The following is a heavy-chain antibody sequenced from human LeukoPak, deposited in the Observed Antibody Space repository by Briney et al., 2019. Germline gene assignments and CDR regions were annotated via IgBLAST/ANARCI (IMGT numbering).Heavy chain of an antibody. CDR3: ARVERGAARPSYFYYYMDV. CDR2: IYTDGRT. J-gene: IGHJ6*03. CDR1: GFTVSINY. V-gene: IGHV3-53*01. D-gene: IGHD6-6*01. Sequence: GGSLRLSCAASGFTVSINYMSWVRQAPGKGLESVSVIYTDGRTYYADSVKGRSSISRDNSKNTLYLQMNSLRAEDTAVYYCARVERGAARPSYFYYYMDVWGKGTTVTVSS.